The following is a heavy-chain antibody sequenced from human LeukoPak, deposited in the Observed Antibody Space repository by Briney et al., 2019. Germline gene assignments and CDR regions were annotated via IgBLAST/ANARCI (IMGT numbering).Heavy chain of an antibody. J-gene: IGHJ6*02. D-gene: IGHD2-15*01. Sequence: ASVKVSCKASGGTFSSYAISWVRQAPGQGLEWMGGIIPIFGTANYAQKFQGRVTITADESTSTAYVELSSLRSEDTAVYYCAGSYCSGGSCYGSDYYYYGMDVWGQGTTVTVSS. CDR2: IIPIFGTA. CDR3: AGSYCSGGSCYGSDYYYYGMDV. V-gene: IGHV1-69*01. CDR1: GGTFSSYA.